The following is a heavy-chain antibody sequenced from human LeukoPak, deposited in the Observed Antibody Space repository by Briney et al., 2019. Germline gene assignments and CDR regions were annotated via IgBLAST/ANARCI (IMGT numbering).Heavy chain of an antibody. CDR2: IYPGDSDA. CDR3: ARQGRIVVVTTTHDAFDI. V-gene: IGHV5-51*01. CDR1: GYSFTTYW. D-gene: IGHD2-21*02. Sequence: NHGESLKISCTGFGYSFTTYWIGWVRQMPGKGLEWMGIIYPGDSDARYSPSFQGQVTISVDKSISTAYLQWGSLKASDTAMYYCARQGRIVVVTTTHDAFDIWGQGTMVTVSS. J-gene: IGHJ3*02.